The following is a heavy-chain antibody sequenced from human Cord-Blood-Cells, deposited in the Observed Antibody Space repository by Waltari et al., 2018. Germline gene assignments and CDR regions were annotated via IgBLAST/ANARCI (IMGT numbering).Heavy chain of an antibody. V-gene: IGHV6-1*01. CDR2: TNCRSKWYN. CDR1: GDSVSSNSAA. J-gene: IGHJ4*02. CDR3: ARTETGYFDY. Sequence: QVQLQQSGPGLVKPSQTLSLTCAISGDSVSSNSAAWNWIRQAPSRGLEWLGRTNCRSKWYNGYAVSVKSRITNNPDPSKKQFSLQLNSVTPEDTAVYYCARTETGYFDYWGQGTLVTVSS. D-gene: IGHD3-9*01.